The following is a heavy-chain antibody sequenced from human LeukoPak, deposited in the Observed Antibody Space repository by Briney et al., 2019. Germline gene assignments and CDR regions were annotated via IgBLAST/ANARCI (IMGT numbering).Heavy chain of an antibody. Sequence: PSETLSLTCTVSGGSISSGDYYWSWIRQPPGKGLEWIGYIHYSGSTNHNPSLKSRVTISVDTSKNQFSLKLSSVTAADTAVYYCASGDYGDFSRFDFWGQGTLVTVSS. CDR3: ASGDYGDFSRFDF. CDR1: GGSISSGDYY. D-gene: IGHD4-17*01. V-gene: IGHV4-61*08. J-gene: IGHJ4*02. CDR2: IHYSGST.